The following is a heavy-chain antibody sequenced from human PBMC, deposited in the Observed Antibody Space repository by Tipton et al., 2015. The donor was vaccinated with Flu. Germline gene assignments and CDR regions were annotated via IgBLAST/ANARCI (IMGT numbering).Heavy chain of an antibody. CDR1: GFTFSSYS. J-gene: IGHJ4*02. CDR3: ARDPPLYNYIWGSAFDY. CDR2: ISSRSSYI. V-gene: IGHV3-21*01. Sequence: GSLRLSCAASGFTFSSYSMNWVRQALGKGLEWVSSISSRSSYIYYADSVKGRFTISRDNAKNSLFLQMNSLRAEDTAVYYCARDPPLYNYIWGSAFDYWGQGTLVTVSS. D-gene: IGHD3-16*01.